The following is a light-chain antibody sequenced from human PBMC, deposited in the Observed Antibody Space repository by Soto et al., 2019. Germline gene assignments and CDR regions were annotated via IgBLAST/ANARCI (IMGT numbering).Light chain of an antibody. Sequence: DIQMTQSPSSLSASVGDRVTITCQASQDISNYLNWYQQKPGKAPKLLIYDASNLETGVPSRFSGSGSGTDFTYTIISLQREDIASYYCQQYDNLSFVGGTKVEIK. CDR2: DAS. CDR1: QDISNY. CDR3: QQYDNLS. V-gene: IGKV1-33*01. J-gene: IGKJ4*02.